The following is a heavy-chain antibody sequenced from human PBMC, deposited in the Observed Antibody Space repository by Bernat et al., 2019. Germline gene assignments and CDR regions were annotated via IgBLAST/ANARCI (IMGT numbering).Heavy chain of an antibody. Sequence: QVQLVESGGGVVQPGRSLILSCAASGFTFSSYGMHWVRQAPGKGLEWVAVISYDGSNKYYADSVKGRFTISRDNSKNTLYLQMNSLRAEDTAVYYCAKARKSSGWYKVYYYYGMDVWGQGTTVTVSS. CDR3: AKARKSSGWYKVYYYYGMDV. J-gene: IGHJ6*02. V-gene: IGHV3-30*18. CDR2: ISYDGSNK. CDR1: GFTFSSYG. D-gene: IGHD6-19*01.